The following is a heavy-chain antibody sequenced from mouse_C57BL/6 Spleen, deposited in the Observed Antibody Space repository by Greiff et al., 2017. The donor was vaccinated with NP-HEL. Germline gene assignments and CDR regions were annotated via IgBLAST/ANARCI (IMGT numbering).Heavy chain of an antibody. V-gene: IGHV1-81*01. J-gene: IGHJ3*01. CDR3: ARDHGSSYAWFAY. CDR2: IYPRSGNT. CDR1: GYTFTSYG. D-gene: IGHD1-1*01. Sequence: VQLQESGAELARPGASVKLSCKASGYTFTSYGISWVKQRTGQGLEWIGEIYPRSGNTYYNEKFKGKATLTADKSSSTAYMELRSLTSEDSAVYFCARDHGSSYAWFAYWGQGTLVTVSA.